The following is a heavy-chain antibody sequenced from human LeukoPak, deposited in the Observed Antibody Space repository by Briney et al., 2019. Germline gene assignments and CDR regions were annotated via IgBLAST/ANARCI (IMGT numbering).Heavy chain of an antibody. CDR3: AREITMVRGVIINDYYYYMDV. Sequence: SVKVSCKASGGTFSSYAISWVRQAPGQGLEWMGGIIPIFGTANYAQKFQGRVTITADESTSTAYMELSSLRSEDTAVYYCAREITMVRGVIINDYYYYMDVWGKGTTVTISS. CDR2: IIPIFGTA. J-gene: IGHJ6*03. CDR1: GGTFSSYA. D-gene: IGHD3-10*01. V-gene: IGHV1-69*13.